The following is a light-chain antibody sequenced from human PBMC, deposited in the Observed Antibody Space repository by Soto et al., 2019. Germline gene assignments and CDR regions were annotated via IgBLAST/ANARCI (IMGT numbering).Light chain of an antibody. CDR3: QQYNNWPLT. CDR2: GAS. Sequence: ETVLTQSPVTLSASPGERATLSCRASQSVSSNLAWYLQKPGQAPRLLIYGASTRATGIPARFSGSGSGTEFTLTIDSLQSEEFAVYHCQQYNNWPLTFGPGTKVDLK. J-gene: IGKJ3*01. CDR1: QSVSSN. V-gene: IGKV3-15*01.